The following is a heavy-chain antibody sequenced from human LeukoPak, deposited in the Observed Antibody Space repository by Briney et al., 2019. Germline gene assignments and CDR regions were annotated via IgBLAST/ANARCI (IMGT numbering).Heavy chain of an antibody. CDR2: ISGSGGST. Sequence: QPGGSLRLSCAASGFNLSSYAMSWVRQAPGKGLEWVSAISGSGGSTNYVDSVKGRFTISRDTSKNTLYLEMNSLRAEDTALYYCAKGYSSGWNYFDYWGQGTLVTVSS. CDR3: AKGYSSGWNYFDY. D-gene: IGHD6-19*01. V-gene: IGHV3-23*01. J-gene: IGHJ4*02. CDR1: GFNLSSYA.